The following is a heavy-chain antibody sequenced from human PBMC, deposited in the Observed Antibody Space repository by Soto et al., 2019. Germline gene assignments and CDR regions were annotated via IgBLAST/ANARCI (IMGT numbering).Heavy chain of an antibody. CDR2: ISAYNGNT. CDR1: GYTFTSYG. CDR3: ARGGRYYDILTGYYTPSNWFDP. D-gene: IGHD3-9*01. J-gene: IGHJ5*02. V-gene: IGHV1-18*01. Sequence: QVQLVQSGAEVKKPGASVKVSCKASGYTFTSYGISWVRQARGHGLEWMGWISAYNGNTNYAQKLQGRVTMTTDTSTSTAYMELRSLRSDDTAVYYCARGGRYYDILTGYYTPSNWFDPWGQGTLVTVSS.